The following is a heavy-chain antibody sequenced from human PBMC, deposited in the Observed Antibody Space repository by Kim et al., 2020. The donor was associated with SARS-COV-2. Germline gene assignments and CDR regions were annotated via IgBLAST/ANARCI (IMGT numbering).Heavy chain of an antibody. Sequence: GGSLRLSCTASGFTFSSYEMNWVRQAPGKGLEWVSYIIGSGTTIYYADSVRGRFTISRDNDKNSLFLQMNSLRAEDTAVYYCARGQNYSPFDYWGQGTL. V-gene: IGHV3-48*03. CDR3: ARGQNYSPFDY. CDR1: GFTFSSYE. J-gene: IGHJ4*02. D-gene: IGHD4-4*01. CDR2: IIGSGTTI.